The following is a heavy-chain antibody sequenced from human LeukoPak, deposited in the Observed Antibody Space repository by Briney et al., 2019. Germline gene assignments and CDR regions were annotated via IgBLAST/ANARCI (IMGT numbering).Heavy chain of an antibody. Sequence: GGSLRLSCAASGFTFSSYAMSWVRQAPGKGLEYVSAISPDGVSTYYSKSVRGRFTISRDNSKNTMYLQMGSLRGEDMAVYYCARDEYGDYIFNYWGQGTQVTVS. CDR1: GFTFSSYA. J-gene: IGHJ4*02. D-gene: IGHD4-17*01. CDR3: ARDEYGDYIFNY. CDR2: ISPDGVST. V-gene: IGHV3-64*01.